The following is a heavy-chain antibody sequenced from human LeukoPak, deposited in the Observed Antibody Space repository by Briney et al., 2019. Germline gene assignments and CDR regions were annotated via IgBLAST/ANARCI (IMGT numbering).Heavy chain of an antibody. D-gene: IGHD6-6*01. Sequence: GGFLMIFCWASCYCFSSYWTGCVLQMPARGLVWMVFIFSGDSDTRYSPSFQGQVPISADKSISTAYLQWSSMKASDTAMYYCARLTGAARPRKDYYYGMDVWGQGTTVTVSS. CDR3: ARLTGAARPRKDYYYGMDV. V-gene: IGHV5-51*01. CDR2: IFSGDSDT. CDR1: CYCFSSYW. J-gene: IGHJ6*01.